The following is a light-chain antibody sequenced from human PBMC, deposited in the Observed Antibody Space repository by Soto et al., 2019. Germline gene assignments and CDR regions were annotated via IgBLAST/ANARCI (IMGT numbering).Light chain of an antibody. V-gene: IGKV3-11*01. J-gene: IGKJ4*01. CDR3: QQRVNWPPT. Sequence: EIVLTQSPATLSLSPGERATLSCRAGQSISDYVAWYQQRPGQAPRLLIFDASNMATGVPDRFSGGGSGTDFTLIISSLEPEDFAVYYCQQRVNWPPTCGGGTKVEI. CDR2: DAS. CDR1: QSISDY.